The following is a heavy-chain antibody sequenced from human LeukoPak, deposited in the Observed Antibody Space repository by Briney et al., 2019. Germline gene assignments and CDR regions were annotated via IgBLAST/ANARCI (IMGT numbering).Heavy chain of an antibody. J-gene: IGHJ4*02. V-gene: IGHV1-46*01. CDR3: ARAVNTPFYYFEY. CDR1: GYTFTSNY. D-gene: IGHD1/OR15-1a*01. Sequence: ASVKVSCKAFGYTFTSNYMHWVRQAPGQGLEWMGIINPSGGSTSYAQKFQGRITLSRDTSTSTVYMELSSLRSDDTAVYYCARAVNTPFYYFEYWGQGALVTVSS. CDR2: INPSGGST.